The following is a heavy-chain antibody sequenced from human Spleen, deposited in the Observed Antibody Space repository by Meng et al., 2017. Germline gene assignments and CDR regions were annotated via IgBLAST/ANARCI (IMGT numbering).Heavy chain of an antibody. CDR1: GGSISSGAYY. CDR2: IHHSGST. Sequence: QVQLQESGPGLGKPSQTLSLTCTVSGGSISSGAYYWSWIRQHPGKGLEWIGYIHHSGSTHFNPSLRSRVTQSVDTSKNQFSLHLSSVTAADTAVYYCARAGGWFDPWGQGSLVTVSS. CDR3: ARAGGWFDP. D-gene: IGHD1-26*01. J-gene: IGHJ5*02. V-gene: IGHV4-31*03.